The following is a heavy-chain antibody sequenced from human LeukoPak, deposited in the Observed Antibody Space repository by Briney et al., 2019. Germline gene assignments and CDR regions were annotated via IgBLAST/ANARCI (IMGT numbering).Heavy chain of an antibody. Sequence: ASVTVSFTASGFTFTSSAVQWVRQARGQRLEWIGWIVVGSGNTNYAQKFQERVTITRDMSTSTAYMELSSLRSEDTAVYYCAADLRKWELRNFDYWGQGTLVTVSS. CDR1: GFTFTSSA. J-gene: IGHJ4*02. CDR3: AADLRKWELRNFDY. CDR2: IVVGSGNT. V-gene: IGHV1-58*01. D-gene: IGHD1-26*01.